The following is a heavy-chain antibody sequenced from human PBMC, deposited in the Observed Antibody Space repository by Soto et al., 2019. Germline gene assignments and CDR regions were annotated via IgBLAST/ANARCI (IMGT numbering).Heavy chain of an antibody. Sequence: PGGSLRLSCAVSGVNFNTFGMHWVRQGPGKGLEWVAVIWFDGSNKYYADSVKGRFTISRDNAKNSLYLQMNSLRAEDTAVYYCASTSGSWGRGTLVTVSS. CDR2: IWFDGSNK. J-gene: IGHJ4*02. D-gene: IGHD1-26*01. CDR1: GVNFNTFG. V-gene: IGHV3-33*03. CDR3: ASTSGS.